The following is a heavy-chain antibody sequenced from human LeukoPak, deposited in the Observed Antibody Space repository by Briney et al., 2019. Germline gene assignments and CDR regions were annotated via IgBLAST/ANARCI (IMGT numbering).Heavy chain of an antibody. D-gene: IGHD1-26*01. CDR1: GYGFTTYW. CDR3: ARQDASYADY. J-gene: IGHJ4*02. CDR2: IYPGDSDT. Sequence: GVGRQTSSQGPGYGFTTYWIGWVRPMPGKGRGWMGIIYPGDSDTTCSPSFPGQVTISADKSISTAYLQWSSLTASDTAMYYCARQDASYADYWGQGTLVTVSS. V-gene: IGHV5-51*01.